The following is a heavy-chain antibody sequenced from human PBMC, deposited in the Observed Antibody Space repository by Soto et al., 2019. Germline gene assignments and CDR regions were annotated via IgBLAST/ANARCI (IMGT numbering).Heavy chain of an antibody. J-gene: IGHJ6*02. CDR2: ISAYNGNT. Sequence: GASVKVSCKASGYTFTNYHISWVRQAPGQGLEWMGWISAYNGNTNYAQKLQGRVTMTTDTSTSTAYMELRSLRSDDTAVYYCARDEPWGAVAGTDYYYYGMDVWGQGTTVTVSS. D-gene: IGHD6-19*01. CDR1: GYTFTNYH. V-gene: IGHV1-18*01. CDR3: ARDEPWGAVAGTDYYYYGMDV.